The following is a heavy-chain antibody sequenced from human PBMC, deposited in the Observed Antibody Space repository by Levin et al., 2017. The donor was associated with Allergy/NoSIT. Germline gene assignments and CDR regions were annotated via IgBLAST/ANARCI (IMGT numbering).Heavy chain of an antibody. CDR1: GGTFSSYA. J-gene: IGHJ2*01. V-gene: IGHV1-69*01. CDR2: IIPIFGTA. Sequence: KISCKASGGTFSSYAISWVRQAPGQGLEWMGGIIPIFGTANYAQKFQGRVTITADESTSTAYMELSSLRSEDTAVYYCARESGYSGYDRDWYFDLWGRGTLVTVSS. CDR3: ARESGYSGYDRDWYFDL. D-gene: IGHD5-12*01.